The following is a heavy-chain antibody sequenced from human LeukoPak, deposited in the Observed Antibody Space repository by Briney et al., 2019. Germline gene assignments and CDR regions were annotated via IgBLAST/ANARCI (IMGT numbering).Heavy chain of an antibody. CDR1: GGSFSGYY. CDR2: INHSGST. Sequence: SETLSLTCAVYGGSFSGYYWSWIRQPPGKGLEWIGEINHSGSTNYNPSLKSRVTISVDTSKNQFSLKLSSVTAADTAVYYCARALRGRQFDYWGQGTLVTVSP. CDR3: ARALRGRQFDY. J-gene: IGHJ4*02. V-gene: IGHV4-34*01.